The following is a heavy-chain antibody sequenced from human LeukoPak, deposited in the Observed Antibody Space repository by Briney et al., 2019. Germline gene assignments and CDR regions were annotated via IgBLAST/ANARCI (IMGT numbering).Heavy chain of an antibody. J-gene: IGHJ3*02. Sequence: PGGSLRLSCAASGFTFSSYWMNWARQAPGKGLEWVASINHNGNVNYYVDSVKGRFTISRDNAKNSLYLQMSNLRAEDTAVYYCARYRDTAMVEESAFDIWGQGTMVTVSS. D-gene: IGHD5-18*01. CDR2: INHNGNVN. CDR1: GFTFSSYW. CDR3: ARYRDTAMVEESAFDI. V-gene: IGHV3-7*03.